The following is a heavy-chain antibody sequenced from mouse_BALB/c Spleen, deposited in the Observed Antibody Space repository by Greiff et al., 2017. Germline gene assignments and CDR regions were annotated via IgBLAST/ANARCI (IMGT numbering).Heavy chain of an antibody. V-gene: IGHV5-6-5*01. D-gene: IGHD1-2*01. J-gene: IGHJ4*01. CDR3: AREPFSLLRYYAMDY. CDR1: GFTFSSYA. CDR2: ISSGGST. Sequence: EVKLVESGGGLVKPGGSLKLSCAASGFTFSSYAMSWVRQTPEKRLEWVASISSGGSTYYPDSVKGRFTISRDNARNILYLQMSSLRSEDTAMYYCAREPFSLLRYYAMDYWGQGTSVTVSS.